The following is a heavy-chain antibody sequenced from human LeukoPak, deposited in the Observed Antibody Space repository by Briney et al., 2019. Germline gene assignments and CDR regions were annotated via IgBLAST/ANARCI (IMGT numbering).Heavy chain of an antibody. D-gene: IGHD3-16*02. J-gene: IGHJ4*02. V-gene: IGHV4-59*08. CDR1: GRSNSYYY. CDR2: IHDSGST. Sequence: SETLSLTHTVSGRSNSYYYWRWLGQSPEKGLEWIGYIHDSGSTNYNPSLKSRVTLSVEMSKNAFSRNLSSVTAADTAVYYFSRLDAAVGRYLLFFYWGQGTLVTVSS. CDR3: SRLDAAVGRYLLFFY.